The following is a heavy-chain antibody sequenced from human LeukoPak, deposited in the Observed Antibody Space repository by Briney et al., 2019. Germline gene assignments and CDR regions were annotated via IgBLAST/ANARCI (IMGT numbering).Heavy chain of an antibody. D-gene: IGHD2-2*02. V-gene: IGHV4-4*07. CDR2: IYPTGST. CDR3: ARDRGHRSGYNYFDY. Sequence: SETLSLTCTVSGGSISSFYWSWIRQPAGRGLEWIGHIYPTGSTNYNPSLKSRVTLSVDTSKNQFSLKLSSVTAADTAVYYCARDRGHRSGYNYFDYWGQGTLVTVSS. J-gene: IGHJ4*02. CDR1: GGSISSFY.